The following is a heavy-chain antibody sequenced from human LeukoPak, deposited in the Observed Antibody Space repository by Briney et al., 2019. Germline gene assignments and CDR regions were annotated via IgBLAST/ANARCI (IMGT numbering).Heavy chain of an antibody. CDR2: ISGSGGST. D-gene: IGHD2-15*01. CDR1: GFTFSSYA. CDR3: VKRQCSGGSCYFIDY. V-gene: IGHV3-23*01. Sequence: PGGXXXXXCAASGFTFSSYAMTWVRQAPGKGLEGVSVISGSGGSTYYADSVKGRFTISRDNSKNTVYLQMNSLRVEDTAVYYCVKRQCSGGSCYFIDYWGQGTLVTVSS. J-gene: IGHJ4*02.